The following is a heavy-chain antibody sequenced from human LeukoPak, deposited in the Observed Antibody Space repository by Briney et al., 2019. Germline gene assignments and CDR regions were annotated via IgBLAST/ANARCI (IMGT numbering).Heavy chain of an antibody. CDR1: GGSFSGYY. Sequence: SETLSLTCAVYGGSFSGYYWSWIRQPPGKGLEWNGEINHSGSTNYNPSLKSRVTISVDTSKNQFSLKLSSVTAADTAVYYCARGGYSYGYGFDPWGQGTLVTVSS. D-gene: IGHD5-18*01. CDR2: INHSGST. J-gene: IGHJ5*02. V-gene: IGHV4-34*01. CDR3: ARGGYSYGYGFDP.